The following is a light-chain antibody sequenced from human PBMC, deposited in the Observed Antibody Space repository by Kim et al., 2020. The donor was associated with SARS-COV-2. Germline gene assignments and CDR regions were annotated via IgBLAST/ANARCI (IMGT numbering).Light chain of an antibody. Sequence: EIVLTQSPATLSLSPGDRATLSCRASQSISSYLAWYQLNPGQAPRLLIYAASNRATGIPARFSGSGSGTDFTLTISGLEPEDFAVYYCQQRTNWPEYSFGQGTKLEI. CDR1: QSISSY. CDR2: AAS. V-gene: IGKV3-11*01. CDR3: QQRTNWPEYS. J-gene: IGKJ2*01.